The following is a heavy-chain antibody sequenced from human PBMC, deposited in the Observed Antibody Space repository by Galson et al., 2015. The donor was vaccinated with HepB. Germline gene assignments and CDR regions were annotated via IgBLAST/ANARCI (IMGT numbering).Heavy chain of an antibody. CDR1: GFTFDDYA. J-gene: IGHJ3*02. CDR2: ISWNSGSI. D-gene: IGHD3-10*01. V-gene: IGHV3-9*01. CDR3: ARASYYGSGSYSAFDI. Sequence: SLRLSCAASGFTFDDYAMHWVRQAPGKGLEWVSGISWNSGSIGYADSVKGRFTISRDNAKNSLYLQMNSLRDEDTAVYYCARASYYGSGSYSAFDIWGQGTMVTVSS.